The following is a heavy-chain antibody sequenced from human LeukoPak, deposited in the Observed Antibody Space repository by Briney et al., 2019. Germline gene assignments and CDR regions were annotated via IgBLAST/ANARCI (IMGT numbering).Heavy chain of an antibody. CDR1: GFTFTNHG. CDR3: ARDLGNFDRGGSYFDY. J-gene: IGHJ4*02. Sequence: GGSLRLSCAASGFTFTNHGFHWVRQAPGKGLEWVALIWYDGSKKVYVDSVKGRFTIPRDDPKNTLYLQMNSLRDEDTAVYYCARDLGNFDRGGSYFDYWGQGTLVTVSS. CDR2: IWYDGSKK. V-gene: IGHV3-33*01. D-gene: IGHD4-23*01.